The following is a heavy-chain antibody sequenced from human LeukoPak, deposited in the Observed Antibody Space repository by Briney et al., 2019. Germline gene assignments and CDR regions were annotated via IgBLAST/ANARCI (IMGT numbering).Heavy chain of an antibody. Sequence: PPETLSLTCTVSGGSISSGGYYWSWIRQHPGKGLEWIGYIYYSGSTYYNPSLKSRVTISVDTSKNQFSLKLSSVTAADTAVYYCARGTRYSSSWYSPDYWGQGTLVTVSS. CDR3: ARGTRYSSSWYSPDY. V-gene: IGHV4-31*03. J-gene: IGHJ4*02. CDR1: GGSISSGGYY. CDR2: IYYSGST. D-gene: IGHD6-13*01.